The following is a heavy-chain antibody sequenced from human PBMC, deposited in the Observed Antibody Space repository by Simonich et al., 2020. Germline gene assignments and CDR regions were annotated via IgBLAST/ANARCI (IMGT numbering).Heavy chain of an antibody. CDR3: ARDLRGSYYYYYYMDV. CDR1: GYTFTGYY. D-gene: IGHD1-26*01. Sequence: QVQLVQSGAEVKKPGASVKVSCKASGYTFTGYYMHWVRQAPGQGLEGMGWINPNSGGTNYAQKFQGRVTMTMDTSISTAYMELSRLRSDDTAVYYCARDLRGSYYYYYYMDVWGKGTTVTVS. J-gene: IGHJ6*03. V-gene: IGHV1-2*02. CDR2: INPNSGGT.